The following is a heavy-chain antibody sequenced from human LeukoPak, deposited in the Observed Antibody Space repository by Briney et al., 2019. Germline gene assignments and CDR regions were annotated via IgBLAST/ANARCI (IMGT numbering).Heavy chain of an antibody. D-gene: IGHD2-2*01. CDR1: GLTFTDFW. CDR2: IKPDGSEK. Sequence: GGSLTLSCAASGLTFTDFWMNCVRLAPGRGLEGVANIKPDGSEKYYVDSVKGRFAISRDNAKNEVYLEMNSLRAEDTGVYYCSGRDSSRSPRAYWGQGTLVSVSS. CDR3: SGRDSSRSPRAY. J-gene: IGHJ4*02. V-gene: IGHV3-7*01.